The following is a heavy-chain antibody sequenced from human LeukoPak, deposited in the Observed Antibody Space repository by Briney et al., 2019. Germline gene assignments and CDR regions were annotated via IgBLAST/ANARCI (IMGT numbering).Heavy chain of an antibody. V-gene: IGHV1-8*01. CDR1: WYTFTSYD. CDR2: MNPNSGNT. J-gene: IGHJ3*02. D-gene: IGHD2-2*01. CDR3: ARRHDIVVVPAAMRRGRKDAFDI. Sequence: GASVKVSYKAFWYTFTSYDINWVRQATGQGLEWMGWMNPNSGNTGYAQKFQGRVTMTRNTSISTGYMEMRSLRSEDTAVYYCARRHDIVVVPAAMRRGRKDAFDIWGQGTMVTVSS.